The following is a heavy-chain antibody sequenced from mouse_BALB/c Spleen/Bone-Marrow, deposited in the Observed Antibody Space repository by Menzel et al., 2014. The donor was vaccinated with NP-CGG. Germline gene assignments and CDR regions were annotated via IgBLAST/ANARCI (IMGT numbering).Heavy chain of an antibody. Sequence: VQLQQSGPELAKPGASVKMSCRASGYTFTSYWMNWVKQRPVQGLEWIGYINPTSGYTEYNQKSKDKATLTTDKSSSTAYMQLSSLTSEDSAVYYCTTGGNDWFAYWGQGTLVTVSA. J-gene: IGHJ3*01. CDR2: INPTSGYT. D-gene: IGHD2-1*01. V-gene: IGHV1-7*01. CDR1: GYTFTSYW. CDR3: TTGGNDWFAY.